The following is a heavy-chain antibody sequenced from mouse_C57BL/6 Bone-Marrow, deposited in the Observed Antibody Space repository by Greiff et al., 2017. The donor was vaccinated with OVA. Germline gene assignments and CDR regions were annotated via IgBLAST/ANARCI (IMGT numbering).Heavy chain of an antibody. CDR2: INPSNGGT. CDR1: GYTFTSYW. D-gene: IGHD1-1*01. Sequence: QVQLQQPGTELVKPGASVKLSCKASGYTFTSYWMHWVKQRPGQGLEWIGNINPSNGGTNYNEKFKSKATLTVDKSSSTAYMQLSSLTSEDSAVYYCARSHYYGRGRGGYAMDYWGQGTSVTVSS. J-gene: IGHJ4*01. V-gene: IGHV1-53*01. CDR3: ARSHYYGRGRGGYAMDY.